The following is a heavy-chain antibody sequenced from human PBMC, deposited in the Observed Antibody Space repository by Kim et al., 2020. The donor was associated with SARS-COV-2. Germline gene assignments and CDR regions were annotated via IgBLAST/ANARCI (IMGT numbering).Heavy chain of an antibody. CDR3: AKEGGH. D-gene: IGHD3-16*01. CDR1: GFTFTFYS. Sequence: ASVKVSCKASGFTFTFYSMHWVRQAPGQGLDWMGMINRSGGGTNYAQKFQGRVTMTGDTSTNTVYMELSSLRSDHTAVYYCAKEGGHWGQGTLVTVSS. CDR2: INRSGGGT. V-gene: IGHV1-46*01. J-gene: IGHJ4*02.